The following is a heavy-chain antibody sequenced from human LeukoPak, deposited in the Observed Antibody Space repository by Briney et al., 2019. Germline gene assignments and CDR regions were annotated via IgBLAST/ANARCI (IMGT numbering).Heavy chain of an antibody. J-gene: IGHJ4*02. Sequence: SETLSLTCTVSGGSISSYYWSWIRQPAGKGLEWIGRIYTSGSTNYNPSLKSRVTMSVDTSKNQFSLKLSSVTAADTAVYYCAGMYYDILTGQSDYWGQGTLVTVSP. CDR1: GGSISSYY. CDR3: AGMYYDILTGQSDY. D-gene: IGHD3-9*01. V-gene: IGHV4-4*07. CDR2: IYTSGST.